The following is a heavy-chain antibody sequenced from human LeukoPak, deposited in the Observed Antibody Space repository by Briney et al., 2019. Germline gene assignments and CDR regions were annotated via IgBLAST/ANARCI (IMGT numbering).Heavy chain of an antibody. CDR1: GFTFSDYY. J-gene: IGHJ3*02. D-gene: IGHD3-3*01. Sequence: GGSLRLSCAASGFTFSDYYMSWIRQVPGKGLEWVSYISSSGSTIYYADSVKGRFTISRDNAKDSLYLQMNSLRAEDTAVYYCAREVGMGITIFGVVNDAFDIWGQGTMVTVSS. V-gene: IGHV3-11*04. CDR2: ISSSGSTI. CDR3: AREVGMGITIFGVVNDAFDI.